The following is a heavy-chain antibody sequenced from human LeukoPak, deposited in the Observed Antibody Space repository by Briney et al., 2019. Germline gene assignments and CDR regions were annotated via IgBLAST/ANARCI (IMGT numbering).Heavy chain of an antibody. CDR2: ISSSSSTI. CDR3: ARVFFSGSTGLPWYFDY. V-gene: IGHV3-48*01. D-gene: IGHD2-2*01. Sequence: QSGGSLRLSCAASGFTFSSYSMNWVRQAPGKGLEWVSYISSSSSTIYYADSVKGRFTISRDNAKNSLYLQMNSLRAEDTAVYYCARVFFSGSTGLPWYFDYWGQGTLVTVSS. J-gene: IGHJ4*02. CDR1: GFTFSSYS.